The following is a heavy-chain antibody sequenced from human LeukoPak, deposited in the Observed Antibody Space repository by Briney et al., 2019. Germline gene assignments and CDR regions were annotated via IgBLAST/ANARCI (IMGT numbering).Heavy chain of an antibody. CDR2: MYYSGNS. D-gene: IGHD6-19*01. V-gene: IGHV4-59*11. CDR1: GASIRSHY. J-gene: IGHJ4*02. Sequence: SETLSLTCTVSGASIRSHYWSWIRQPPGKGLEWIGYMYYSGNSNYNPALKSRVTISVDTSKNQFSLKLSSVTAADTAVYYCARGDSGWYLGLGFDYWGQGTLVTVSS. CDR3: ARGDSGWYLGLGFDY.